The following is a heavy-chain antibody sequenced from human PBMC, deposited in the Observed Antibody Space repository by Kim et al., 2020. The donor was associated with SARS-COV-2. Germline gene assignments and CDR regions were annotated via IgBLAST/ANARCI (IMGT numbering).Heavy chain of an antibody. J-gene: IGHJ6*02. CDR2: FYYSGST. CDR1: GVSVSTSY. Sequence: SETLSLTCTVSGVSVSTSYWSWIRQPPGKGLEWIGYFYYSGSTIDNPSLESRVTISVDKSRKEISLSLTSVTAADTAADYCSRDRGFGGVRFGMVVWG. D-gene: IGHD3-16*01. V-gene: IGHV4-59*02. CDR3: SRDRGFGGVRFGMVV.